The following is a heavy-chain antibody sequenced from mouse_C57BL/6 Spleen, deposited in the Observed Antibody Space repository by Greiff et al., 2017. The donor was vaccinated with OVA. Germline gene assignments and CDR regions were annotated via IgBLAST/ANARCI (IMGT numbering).Heavy chain of an antibody. CDR2: IDDGGGYT. V-gene: IGHV5-4*01. J-gene: IGHJ4*01. Sequence: EVQRVESGGGLVKPGGSLKLSCAASGFTFSSYAMSWVRQTPERRLEWVATIDDGGGYTYYPDNVKGRFTLSRDNAKNNLYLQMSHLKSEDTAMYYCARDREEAMDYWGQGTSVTVSS. CDR1: GFTFSSYA. CDR3: ARDREEAMDY. D-gene: IGHD3-1*01.